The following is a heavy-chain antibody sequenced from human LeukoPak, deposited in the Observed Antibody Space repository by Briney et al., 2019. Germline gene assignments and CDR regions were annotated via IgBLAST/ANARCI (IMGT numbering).Heavy chain of an antibody. V-gene: IGHV3-23*01. CDR2: MSGSGGTT. D-gene: IGHD3-22*01. CDR3: AQSYYYDSRGAYYFDC. Sequence: GGSLRLSCAPSGFTFSRHGMHWVRQAPGKGLEWVSGMSGSGGTTNYADSVKGRFTISRDNSKNTLYLQMNSLRAEDTAVYYCAQSYYYDSRGAYYFDCWGQGALVTVSS. J-gene: IGHJ4*02. CDR1: GFTFSRHG.